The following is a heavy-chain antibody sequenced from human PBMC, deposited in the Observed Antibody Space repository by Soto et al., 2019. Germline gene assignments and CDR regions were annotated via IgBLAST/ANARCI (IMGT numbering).Heavy chain of an antibody. D-gene: IGHD5-12*01. CDR3: ARARSGYNIDALDI. J-gene: IGHJ3*02. CDR2: VFNSGST. V-gene: IGHV4-59*01. CDR1: GDSIRTYF. Sequence: SETLSLTCTVSGDSIRTYFWSWIRQPPGKGLEWIGYVFNSGSTNSNPSLTSRVTILLDTSRNQISLRLSSVTAADTAVYHCARARSGYNIDALDIWGQGKMVTVSS.